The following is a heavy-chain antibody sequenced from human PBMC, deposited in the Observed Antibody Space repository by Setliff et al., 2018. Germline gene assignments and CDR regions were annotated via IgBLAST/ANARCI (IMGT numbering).Heavy chain of an antibody. D-gene: IGHD3-22*01. Sequence: PSETLSLTCTVSGGSISSGDYYWSWIRQPPGKGLEWIGYIYSSGSTYYNPSLKSRVSISVDTSKNQFSLKLSSVTAADTAVYYCARDYYDSSGYYYKVHYYYFDYWGQGTLVTVSS. CDR2: IYSSGST. J-gene: IGHJ4*02. CDR3: ARDYYDSSGYYYKVHYYYFDY. V-gene: IGHV4-30-4*08. CDR1: GGSISSGDYY.